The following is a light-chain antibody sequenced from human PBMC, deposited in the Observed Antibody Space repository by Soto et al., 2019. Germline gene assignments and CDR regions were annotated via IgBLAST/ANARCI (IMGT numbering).Light chain of an antibody. V-gene: IGLV2-14*01. CDR2: EVR. Sequence: QSALTQPASVSGSAGQSITISCSGTMRDVGAYNLVSWYQQHPGTAPKLIIYEVRNRPSGISSRFSGSRSGNTASLTISGLQPEDEGDYYCSSYTFSTLVFATGTKLTVL. CDR1: MRDVGAYNL. CDR3: SSYTFSTLV. J-gene: IGLJ1*01.